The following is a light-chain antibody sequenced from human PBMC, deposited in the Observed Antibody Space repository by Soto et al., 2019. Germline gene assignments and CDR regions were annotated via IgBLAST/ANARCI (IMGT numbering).Light chain of an antibody. CDR3: QKLHNFPLT. CDR1: QGISSS. J-gene: IGKJ5*01. Sequence: VQSTQSPCFYISVVGVTFNKTCRASQGISSSLAWYQQKPGEAPKLLIYAASTLQSGAPSRFSGSGYGTEFTLKISSLQTDDFASYYCQKLHNFPLTCGQGTRLEIK. V-gene: IGKV1-9*01. CDR2: AAS.